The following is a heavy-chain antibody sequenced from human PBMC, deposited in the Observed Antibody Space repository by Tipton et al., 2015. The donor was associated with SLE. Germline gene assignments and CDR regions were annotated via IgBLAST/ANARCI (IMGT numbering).Heavy chain of an antibody. CDR1: GGYITSDIYY. CDR2: VYESGTT. CDR3: ARESFTNDFYYYMDV. Sequence: TLSLTCFVSGGYITSDIYYWGWIRQPPGKGLEWIGSVYESGTTYYNPSLKSRVTMSVDTSKTQFSLQLTSVTAADTAIYYCARESFTNDFYYYMDVWGKGTTVTVSS. D-gene: IGHD2-8*01. V-gene: IGHV4-39*07. J-gene: IGHJ6*03.